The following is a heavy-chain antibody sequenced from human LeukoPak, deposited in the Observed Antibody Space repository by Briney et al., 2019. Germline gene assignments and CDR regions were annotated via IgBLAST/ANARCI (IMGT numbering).Heavy chain of an antibody. V-gene: IGHV3-23*01. CDR2: ISGSGGST. Sequence: GGSLRLSCAASGFTFSSYSMSWVRQAPGKGLEWVSAISGSGGSTYYADSVKGRFTISRDDSKNTLYLQMNSLRAEDTAVYYCRVFSPPARQGFDYWGQGTLVTVSS. J-gene: IGHJ4*02. CDR1: GFTFSSYS. CDR3: RVFSPPARQGFDY.